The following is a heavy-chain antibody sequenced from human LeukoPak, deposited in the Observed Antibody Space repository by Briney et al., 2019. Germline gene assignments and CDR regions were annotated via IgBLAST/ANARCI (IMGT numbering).Heavy chain of an antibody. V-gene: IGHV4-59*02. J-gene: IGHJ4*02. CDR3: AKWNGGRYHFAS. D-gene: IGHD1-26*01. Sequence: SETLSLTCTVSGGSVSGSYWNWLRQPPGEGLEWIGYVSNSGSGSTKYNPSLESRVTMSVETSKNQFSLKLSSVTAADTAVYYCAKWNGGRYHFASWGQGTLVTVSS. CDR2: VSNSGSGST. CDR1: GGSVSGSY.